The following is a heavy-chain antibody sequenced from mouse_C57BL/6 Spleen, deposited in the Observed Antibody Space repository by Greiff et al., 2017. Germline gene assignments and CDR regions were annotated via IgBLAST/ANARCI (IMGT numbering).Heavy chain of an antibody. V-gene: IGHV1-72*01. J-gene: IGHJ2*01. CDR1: GYTFTSYW. CDR2: IDPNSGGT. Sequence: QVQLQQPGAELVKPGASVKLSCKASGYTFTSYWMHWVKQRPGRGLEWIGRIDPNSGGTKYNEKFKSKATLTVDKPSSTAYMQLSSLTSEDSAVYYCARGSLDDGYYLVCYFDYWGQGTTLTVSS. D-gene: IGHD2-3*01. CDR3: ARGSLDDGYYLVCYFDY.